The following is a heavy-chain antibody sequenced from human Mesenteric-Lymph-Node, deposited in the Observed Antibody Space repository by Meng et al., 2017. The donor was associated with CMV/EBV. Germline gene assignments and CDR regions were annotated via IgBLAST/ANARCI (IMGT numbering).Heavy chain of an antibody. V-gene: IGHV1-18*01. D-gene: IGHD1-26*01. J-gene: IGHJ4*02. CDR1: CYTFTTYG. Sequence: CKASCYTFTTYGISWVRQAPGQGLEWMGWISPYNRNTNYEQRLQGRVTMTTDTSTNTAYMELRSLTSDDTAVYFCARDLVGNNPFDYWGQGTLVTVSS. CDR2: ISPYNRNT. CDR3: ARDLVGNNPFDY.